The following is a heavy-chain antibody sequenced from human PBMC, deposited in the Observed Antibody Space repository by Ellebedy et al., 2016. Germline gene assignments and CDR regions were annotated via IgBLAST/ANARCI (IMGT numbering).Heavy chain of an antibody. CDR1: GYSFTSYW. J-gene: IGHJ3*02. CDR2: IDPSDSYT. V-gene: IGHV5-10-1*01. CDR3: ARRGYYYAPHAFDI. D-gene: IGHD3-10*01. Sequence: GESLKISXKGSGYSFTSYWISWARQMPGKGLEWMGRIDPSDSYTNYSPSFQGHVTISADKSISTAYLQWSSLKASDTAMYYCARRGYYYAPHAFDIWGQGTMVTVSS.